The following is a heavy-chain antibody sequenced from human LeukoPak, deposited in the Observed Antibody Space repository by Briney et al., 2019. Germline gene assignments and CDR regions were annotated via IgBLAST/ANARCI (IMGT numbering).Heavy chain of an antibody. D-gene: IGHD1-1*01. CDR2: VNPNSGGT. Sequence: ASVKVSCKASGGTFSSYAISWVRQAPGQGLEWMGRVNPNSGGTNYAQKFQGRVTMTRDTSISTAYMELSRLRSEDTAVYYCAREPNDGPMASSFDYWGQGTLVTVSS. CDR1: GGTFSSYA. CDR3: AREPNDGPMASSFDY. V-gene: IGHV1-2*06. J-gene: IGHJ4*02.